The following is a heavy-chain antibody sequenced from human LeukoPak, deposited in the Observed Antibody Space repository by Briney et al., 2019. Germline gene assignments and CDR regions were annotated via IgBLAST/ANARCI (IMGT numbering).Heavy chain of an antibody. CDR1: GYTFTSYA. CDR3: ATQIAVAGTDAFDI. CDR2: INTNTGNP. V-gene: IGHV7-4-1*02. Sequence: ASVKVSCKASGYTFTSYAMNWVRQAPGQGLEWMGWINTNTGNPTYAQGFTGRFVFSLDTSVSTAYLQISSLKAEDTAVYYCATQIAVAGTDAFDIWGQGTMVTVSS. D-gene: IGHD6-19*01. J-gene: IGHJ3*02.